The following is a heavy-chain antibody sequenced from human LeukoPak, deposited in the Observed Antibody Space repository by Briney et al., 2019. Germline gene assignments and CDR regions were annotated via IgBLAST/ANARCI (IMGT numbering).Heavy chain of an antibody. CDR2: ISSSSSYI. J-gene: IGHJ5*02. CDR1: GFTFSSYS. Sequence: GGSLRLSCAASGFTFSSYSMNWVRQAPGKGLEWVSSISSSSSYIYYADSVKGRFTISRDNAKNSLYLQMNSLRAEDTAVYYCARVSSLWFGELFLRSEYWFDPWGQGTLVTVSS. V-gene: IGHV3-21*01. CDR3: ARVSSLWFGELFLRSEYWFDP. D-gene: IGHD3-10*01.